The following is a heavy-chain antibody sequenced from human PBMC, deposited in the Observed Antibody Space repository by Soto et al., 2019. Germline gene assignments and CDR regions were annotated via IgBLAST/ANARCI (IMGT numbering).Heavy chain of an antibody. CDR3: ARGYDGTGYFDY. CDR2: MNPNSGNT. V-gene: IGHV1-8*01. Sequence: ASVKVSCKASGYTFTSYDINWVRQATGQGLEWMGWMNPNSGNTGYAQKFQGRVTMTRNTSISTAYMELSSLRSEDTAVYYCARGYDGTGYFDYWGQGTLVTVSS. J-gene: IGHJ4*02. CDR1: GYTFTSYD. D-gene: IGHD5-12*01.